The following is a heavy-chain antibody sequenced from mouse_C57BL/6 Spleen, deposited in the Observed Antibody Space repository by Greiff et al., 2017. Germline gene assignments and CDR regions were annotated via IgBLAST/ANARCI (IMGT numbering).Heavy chain of an antibody. J-gene: IGHJ2*01. CDR3: TMVTLDY. CDR1: GYTFTDYE. D-gene: IGHD2-2*01. CDR2: IDPETGGT. Sequence: QVQLQQSGAELVRPGASVTLSCKASGYTFTDYEMHWVKQTPVHGLEWIGAIDPETGGTAYNQKFKGKAILTADTSSSTAYMELRSLTSEDSAVYYCTMVTLDYWGQGTTLTVSS. V-gene: IGHV1-15*01.